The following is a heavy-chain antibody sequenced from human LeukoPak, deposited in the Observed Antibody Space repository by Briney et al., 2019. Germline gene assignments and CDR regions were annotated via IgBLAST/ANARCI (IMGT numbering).Heavy chain of an antibody. V-gene: IGHV4-38-2*02. Sequence: SETLSLTCTVSGYSISSGYYWGWIRQPPGKGLEWIGSIYHSGSTYYNPSLKSRVTISVDTSKNQFSLKLSSVTAADTAVYYCARGTYYYYDSSGYLFWFDPWGQGILVTVSS. CDR1: GYSISSGYY. CDR2: IYHSGST. D-gene: IGHD3-22*01. CDR3: ARGTYYYYDSSGYLFWFDP. J-gene: IGHJ5*02.